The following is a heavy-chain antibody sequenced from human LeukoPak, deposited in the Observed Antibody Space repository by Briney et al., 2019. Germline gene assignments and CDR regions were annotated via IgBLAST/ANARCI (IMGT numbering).Heavy chain of an antibody. V-gene: IGHV3-11*04. CDR1: GFTFSDHY. D-gene: IGHD3-16*01. Sequence: GGSLRLSCAASGFTFSDHYMSWIRQAPGKGLEWVSYISSSGSTIYYADSVKGRFTISRDNAKNTLYLQMNSLRAEDTAVYYCAKKTITFFDYWGRGTLVTVSS. CDR3: AKKTITFFDY. J-gene: IGHJ4*02. CDR2: ISSSGSTI.